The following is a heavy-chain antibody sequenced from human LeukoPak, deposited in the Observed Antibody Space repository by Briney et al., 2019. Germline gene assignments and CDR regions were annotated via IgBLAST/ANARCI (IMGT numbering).Heavy chain of an antibody. J-gene: IGHJ3*02. V-gene: IGHV6-1*01. Sequence: SQTLSLTCAISGDSFSSNTAAWNWISQSPSIGLEWLGRTYYRSKWNNDYAIFVKSRLTINPDTSKNQFSLQLNSVTPEDTAVYYCARGGAGGRAFDIWGQGTMVTVSS. CDR2: TYYRSKWNN. CDR1: GDSFSSNTAA. D-gene: IGHD2-15*01. CDR3: ARGGAGGRAFDI.